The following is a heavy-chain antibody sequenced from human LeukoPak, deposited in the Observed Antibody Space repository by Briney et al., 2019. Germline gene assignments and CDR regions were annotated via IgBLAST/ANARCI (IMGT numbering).Heavy chain of an antibody. D-gene: IGHD5-12*01. J-gene: IGHJ4*02. CDR1: GGSISSGGYY. V-gene: IGHV4-31*03. Sequence: PSQTLSLTCTVSGGSISSGGYYWSWIRQHPGKGLEWIGYIYYSGSTYYNPSLKSRVTISVDTSKNQFSLKLSSVTAADTAVYYCARGLRQPLLRYGYYFDYWGQGTLVTVSS. CDR3: ARGLRQPLLRYGYYFDY. CDR2: IYYSGST.